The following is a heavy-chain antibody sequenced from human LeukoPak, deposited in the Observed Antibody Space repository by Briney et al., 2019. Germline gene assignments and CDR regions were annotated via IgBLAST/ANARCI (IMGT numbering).Heavy chain of an antibody. CDR1: GFTFSSYA. V-gene: IGHV3-30*04. Sequence: GSLRLSCAASGFTFSSYAMHWVRQAPGKGLEWVAAISYDGSNRYYADSVKGRFTISRDNSKNTLYLQMNSLRTEDTAVYYCVRLTAAGRRTDFDYWGQGTLVTVSS. CDR2: ISYDGSNR. CDR3: VRLTAAGRRTDFDY. D-gene: IGHD6-13*01. J-gene: IGHJ4*02.